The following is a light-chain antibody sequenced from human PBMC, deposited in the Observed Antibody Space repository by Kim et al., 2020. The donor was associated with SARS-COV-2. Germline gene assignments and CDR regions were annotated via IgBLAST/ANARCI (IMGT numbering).Light chain of an antibody. J-gene: IGLJ2*01. CDR1: ALPKQY. V-gene: IGLV3-25*03. Sequence: PGQTARITCSGDALPKQYAYWYQQKPGQAPVLVIYKDSQRPSGIPERFSGSSSGTTVTLTISGVQAEDEADYYCQSADSSGTHVVFGGGTQLTVL. CDR2: KDS. CDR3: QSADSSGTHVV.